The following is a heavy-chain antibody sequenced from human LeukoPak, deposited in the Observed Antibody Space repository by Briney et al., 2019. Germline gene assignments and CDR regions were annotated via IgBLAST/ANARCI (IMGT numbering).Heavy chain of an antibody. CDR1: GGSISSGDYY. J-gene: IGHJ4*02. CDR3: ARYHDRGDSSTSYFDY. Sequence: SETLSLTCTVSGGSISSGDYYWSWIRRPPGKGLEWIGYIYYSGSTYYNPSLKSRVTISVDTSKNQFSLKLSSVTAADTAVYYCARYHDRGDSSTSYFDYWGQGTLVTVSS. CDR2: IYYSGST. V-gene: IGHV4-30-4*01. D-gene: IGHD2-2*01.